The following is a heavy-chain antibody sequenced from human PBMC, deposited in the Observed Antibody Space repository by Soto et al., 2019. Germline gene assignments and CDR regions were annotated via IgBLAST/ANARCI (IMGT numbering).Heavy chain of an antibody. J-gene: IGHJ4*02. CDR2: IYYSVRT. V-gene: IGHV4-59*08. Sequence: QVQLQESGPGLVKPSETLSLTCTVSGGSISSYYWSWIRQPPGKGLEWIGYIYYSVRTNYNPSLKSRVTISVDTSKNQFSLKLSSVTAADTAVDYCARHHDSWGQGTLVTVSS. CDR3: ARHHDS. CDR1: GGSISSYY.